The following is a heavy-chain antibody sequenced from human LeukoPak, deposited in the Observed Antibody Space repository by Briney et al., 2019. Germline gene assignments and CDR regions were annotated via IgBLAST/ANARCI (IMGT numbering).Heavy chain of an antibody. CDR1: GGSISSSYYY. Sequence: SETLSLTCTVSGGSISSSYYYWGWIRQPPGEGLEWIGNIYYAGSTYDNPSLKSRITMSVDTSKNQFSLKLSSVTAADTAVYYCAKQERDIVVVPAAITPRYYGMDVRGQGTTVTVSS. CDR3: AKQERDIVVVPAAITPRYYGMDV. CDR2: IYYAGST. J-gene: IGHJ6*02. D-gene: IGHD2-2*02. V-gene: IGHV4-39*01.